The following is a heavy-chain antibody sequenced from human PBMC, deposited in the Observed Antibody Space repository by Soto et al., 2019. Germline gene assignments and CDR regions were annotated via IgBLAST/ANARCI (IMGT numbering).Heavy chain of an antibody. J-gene: IGHJ4*02. D-gene: IGHD3-10*01. Sequence: QVQLVQSGAEEKKPGASVKVSCKASGYTFTSYAMHWVRQAPGQRLEWMGWINAGNGNTKYSQKFQGRVTITRDTSASTAYMELSSLRSEDTAVYYCARVRGVKDRKEFGYWGQGTLVTVSS. V-gene: IGHV1-3*05. CDR3: ARVRGVKDRKEFGY. CDR1: GYTFTSYA. CDR2: INAGNGNT.